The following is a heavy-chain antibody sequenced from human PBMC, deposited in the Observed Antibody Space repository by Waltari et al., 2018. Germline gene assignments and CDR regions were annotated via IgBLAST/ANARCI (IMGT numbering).Heavy chain of an antibody. V-gene: IGHV1-8*01. CDR1: GYTFTSYD. D-gene: IGHD3-22*01. J-gene: IGHJ3*02. CDR3: ARGSMIVVVITTSDAFDI. CDR2: MNPNSGNT. Sequence: QVQLVQSGAEVKKPGASVKVSCKASGYTFTSYDINWVRQAPGQGLEWMGWMNPNSGNTGYAQKFQGRVTMTRNTSISTAYMELSSLRSEDTAVYYCARGSMIVVVITTSDAFDIWGQGTMVTVSS.